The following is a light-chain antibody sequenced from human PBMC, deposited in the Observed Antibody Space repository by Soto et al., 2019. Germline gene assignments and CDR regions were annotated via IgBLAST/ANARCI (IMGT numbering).Light chain of an antibody. CDR1: SSNVGSYKL. CDR2: AVN. V-gene: IGLV2-23*02. J-gene: IGLJ1*01. CDR3: CSSGGSPTYV. Sequence: QSALTQPASVSGSPGQSITISCTGTSSNVGSYKLVSWYQQHPGKAPTLMIFAVNKRPSGVSNRFSGSTSGNTAPLTISGLKVEDEADYYCCSSGGSPTYVFGTGTKVTVL.